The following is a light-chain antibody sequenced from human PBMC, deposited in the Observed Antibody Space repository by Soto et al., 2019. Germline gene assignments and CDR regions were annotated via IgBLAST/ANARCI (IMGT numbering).Light chain of an antibody. J-gene: IGKJ5*01. V-gene: IGKV3-20*01. CDR3: QQYGSSPT. CDR2: DAS. Sequence: EIVLTQSPGTLSLSPGERATLSCRATQSVSNNYLAWYQQKPGQAPRLLIYDASSRATGIPDRFSGSGSGTDFTLTISRLEPEDFTVYYCQQYGSSPTFGQGTRLENK. CDR1: QSVSNNY.